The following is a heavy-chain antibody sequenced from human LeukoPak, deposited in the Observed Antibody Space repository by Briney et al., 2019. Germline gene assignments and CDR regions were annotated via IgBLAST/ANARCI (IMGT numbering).Heavy chain of an antibody. D-gene: IGHD3-3*01. CDR1: GFTFSSYV. CDR3: TKGTWRDDYFDY. Sequence: GGSLRLSCVGSGFTFSSYVMSWVRQAPGKGLEWVSRISGSGGSTYYADPVKGRFTISRDNSKNTLYLQMNSLRAEDTAVYYCTKGTWRDDYFDYWGQGTLVTVSS. J-gene: IGHJ4*02. CDR2: ISGSGGST. V-gene: IGHV3-23*01.